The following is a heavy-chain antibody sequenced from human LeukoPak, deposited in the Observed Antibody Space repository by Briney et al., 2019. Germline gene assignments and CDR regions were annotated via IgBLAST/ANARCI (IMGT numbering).Heavy chain of an antibody. CDR3: ARVGDYVCKD. V-gene: IGHV3-66*01. CDR1: GFTVSSNY. Sequence: GGSLRLSCAASGFTVSSNYMSWVRQAPGKGLEWVSLIYSGGTTYYANSVKGRFTISRDNSKNTLYLQMNSLRAEDTAVYYCARVGDYVCKDWGQGTLVTVSS. J-gene: IGHJ4*02. D-gene: IGHD3-16*01. CDR2: IYSGGTT.